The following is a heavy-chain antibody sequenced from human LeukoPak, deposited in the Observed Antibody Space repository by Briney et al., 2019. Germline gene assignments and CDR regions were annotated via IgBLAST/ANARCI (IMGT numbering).Heavy chain of an antibody. J-gene: IGHJ2*01. D-gene: IGHD3-9*01. V-gene: IGHV3-74*01. CDR3: AKGGDILTGYYLYWYFDL. CDR2: IDTDGSFT. Sequence: PGGSLRLSCAASGFTFSSYWMHWVRQAPGKGLVWVSRIDTDGSFTSYADSVKGRFTISRDNAKNTLYLQMNSLRPEDTAVYYCAKGGDILTGYYLYWYFDLWGRGTLVTVSS. CDR1: GFTFSSYW.